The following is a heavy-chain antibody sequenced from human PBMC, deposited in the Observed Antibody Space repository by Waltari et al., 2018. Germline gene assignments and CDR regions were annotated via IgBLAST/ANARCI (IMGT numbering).Heavy chain of an antibody. CDR3: ARDLDSSGWYDH. CDR2: SNPNCGGT. V-gene: IGHV1-2*02. Sequence: QVQLVQSGAEVKKPGASVKVSCKASGYTFTGYYMHWVRQAPGQGLEWMGWSNPNCGGTNYAQKFQGRVTRTRDKSRSTAYMELGRLRSDGTAVYYCARDLDSSGWYDHWGQGTLVTVSS. CDR1: GYTFTGYY. J-gene: IGHJ5*02. D-gene: IGHD6-19*01.